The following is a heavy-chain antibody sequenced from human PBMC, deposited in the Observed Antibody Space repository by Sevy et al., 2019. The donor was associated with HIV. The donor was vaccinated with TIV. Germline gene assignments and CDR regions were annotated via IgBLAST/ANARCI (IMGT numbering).Heavy chain of an antibody. D-gene: IGHD3-22*01. Sequence: SETLSLTCTVSGGSISSTTYYWGWIRQPPGKGLEWIGSIYYSGSTYYNPSLKSPDAISVDTSKNHFSLKLSPVTAADTAVYFCARQVLRYYYDSSGHSVDFDYWGQGTLVTVSS. J-gene: IGHJ4*02. V-gene: IGHV4-39*01. CDR1: GGSISSTTYY. CDR3: ARQVLRYYYDSSGHSVDFDY. CDR2: IYYSGST.